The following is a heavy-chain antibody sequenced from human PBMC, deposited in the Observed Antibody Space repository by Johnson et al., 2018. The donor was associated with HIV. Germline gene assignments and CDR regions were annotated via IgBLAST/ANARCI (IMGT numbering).Heavy chain of an antibody. CDR1: GFTFSNCW. V-gene: IGHV3-7*05. CDR2: INLDGSEK. CDR3: ARRRGEVWFLDLDAFDV. D-gene: IGHD3-10*01. Sequence: VQLVESGGGLVQPGGSLTLSCAASGFTFSNCWMNWVRRAPGKGLEWVANINLDGSEKYYVDSVKGRFTISRDNAKNSLYLQMNSLRADDMAVYYCARRRGEVWFLDLDAFDVWGQGTMVTLSS. J-gene: IGHJ3*01.